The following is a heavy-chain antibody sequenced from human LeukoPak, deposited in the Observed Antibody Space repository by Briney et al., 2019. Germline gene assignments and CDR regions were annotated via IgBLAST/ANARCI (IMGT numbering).Heavy chain of an antibody. V-gene: IGHV1-69*10. Sequence: GASVKVSFKASGGTFDTYAISWVRQAPGQGLEWVEGIIPTFGLVNYAEDLQGRATITADKSTSTFFMEMTSLRSDDTAMYYCVSSPPVGQLPIISYFDPWGQGTLVTVSS. J-gene: IGHJ5*02. CDR3: VSSPPVGQLPIISYFDP. CDR2: IIPTFGLV. D-gene: IGHD2-2*01. CDR1: GGTFDTYA.